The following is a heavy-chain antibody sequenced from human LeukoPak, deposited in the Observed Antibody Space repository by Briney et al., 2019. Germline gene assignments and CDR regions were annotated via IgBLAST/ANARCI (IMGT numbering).Heavy chain of an antibody. CDR2: IYYRGTT. J-gene: IGHJ5*02. D-gene: IGHD2-15*01. CDR1: GGSISSSTYY. CDR3: ARQLCFGGSCYSRAIWFDP. V-gene: IGHV4-39*01. Sequence: EPSETLSLTCTVSGGSISSSTYYWGWIRQPPGKGLEWIGSIYYRGTTYYTPSLKSRVAISVDTSKNQFSLRLNSVSAADTAVYYCARQLCFGGSCYSRAIWFDPWGQGTLVTVSS.